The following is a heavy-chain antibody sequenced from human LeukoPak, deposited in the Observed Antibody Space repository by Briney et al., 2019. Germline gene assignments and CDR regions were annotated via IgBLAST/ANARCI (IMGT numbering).Heavy chain of an antibody. CDR1: GGSISSYY. J-gene: IGHJ6*03. V-gene: IGHV4-34*01. Sequence: NPSETLSLTCTVSGGSISSYYWSWIRQPPGKGLEWIGEINHSGSTNYNPSLKSRVTISVDTSKNQFSLKLSSVTAADTAVYYCARVPPIAAAGSENYYYYYYMDVWGKGTTVTVSS. CDR2: INHSGST. CDR3: ARVPPIAAAGSENYYYYYYMDV. D-gene: IGHD6-13*01.